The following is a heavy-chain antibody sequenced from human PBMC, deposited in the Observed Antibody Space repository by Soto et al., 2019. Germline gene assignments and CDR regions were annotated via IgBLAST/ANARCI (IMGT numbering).Heavy chain of an antibody. Sequence: QVQLVQSGAEVKKPGASVKVSCKASGYTFTSYGISWVRQAPGQGLEWMGWISAYNGNTNCAQKLQGRVTMTTDTATSTAYRELSSPRTDDTAVYYCASDGWEGYYIDYWGQETLVTVSS. D-gene: IGHD1-26*01. V-gene: IGHV1-18*01. CDR1: GYTFTSYG. CDR3: ASDGWEGYYIDY. CDR2: ISAYNGNT. J-gene: IGHJ4*02.